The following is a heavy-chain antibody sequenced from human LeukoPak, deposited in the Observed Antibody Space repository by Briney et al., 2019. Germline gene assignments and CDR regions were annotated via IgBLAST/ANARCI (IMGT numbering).Heavy chain of an antibody. Sequence: SETLSLTCTVSGYSMSSGYYWGWIRQPPERGLEWIGSMYHTGSTYYNPSLKSRVTISVDTSKNQFSLKLSSVTAADTAVYYCASLPHQLYYYDSSGYYFDYWGQGTLVTVSS. CDR3: ASLPHQLYYYDSSGYYFDY. CDR1: GYSMSSGYY. CDR2: MYHTGST. V-gene: IGHV4-38-2*02. D-gene: IGHD3-22*01. J-gene: IGHJ4*02.